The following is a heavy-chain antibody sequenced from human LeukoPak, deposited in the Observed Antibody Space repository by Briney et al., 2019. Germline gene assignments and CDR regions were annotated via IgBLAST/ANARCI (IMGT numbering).Heavy chain of an antibody. D-gene: IGHD3-10*01. CDR2: IYYSGST. J-gene: IGHJ4*02. Sequence: SETLSLTCTVSGGSISSYYWSWIRQPPGKGLEWIGYIYYSGSTNYNPSLKSRVTISVDTSKNQFSLKLKLSSVTAADTAVYYCARRRASGFGELFDYWGQGTLVTVSS. CDR1: GGSISSYY. CDR3: ARRRASGFGELFDY. V-gene: IGHV4-59*08.